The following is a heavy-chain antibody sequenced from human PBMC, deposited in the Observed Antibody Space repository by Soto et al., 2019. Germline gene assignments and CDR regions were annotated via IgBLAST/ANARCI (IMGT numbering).Heavy chain of an antibody. CDR3: ARGIGFSAQDY. D-gene: IGHD2-15*01. J-gene: IGHJ4*02. V-gene: IGHV3-74*01. CDR2: ISGDMSST. CDR1: GFTFIDYW. Sequence: PGGSLRLSCAASGFTFIDYWMHWCGQVPGKGLVWVSRISGDMSSTNYADSVKGRFTISRDNAKNTLYVQMNSLRAEDTAVYYCARGIGFSAQDYWGQGTPVTVSS.